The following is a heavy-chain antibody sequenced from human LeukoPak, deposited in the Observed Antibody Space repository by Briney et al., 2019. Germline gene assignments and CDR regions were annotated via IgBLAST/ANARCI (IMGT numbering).Heavy chain of an antibody. CDR3: ARGRTPKRDY. J-gene: IGHJ4*02. Sequence: GGSLRLSCAASGFTFSSYGMHWVRQAPGKGLEWVAFIRYDGSNKYYADSVKGRFTISRDNSKNTLYLQMNSLRAEDTAVYYCARGRTPKRDYWGQGTLVTVSS. CDR2: IRYDGSNK. CDR1: GFTFSSYG. D-gene: IGHD6-25*01. V-gene: IGHV3-30*02.